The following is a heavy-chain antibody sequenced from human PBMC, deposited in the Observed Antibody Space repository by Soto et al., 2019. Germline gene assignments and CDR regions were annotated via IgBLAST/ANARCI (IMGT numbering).Heavy chain of an antibody. D-gene: IGHD5-12*01. V-gene: IGHV4-61*05. Sequence: SETLSLTCTVSGGSISSSSYYWGWIRQPPGKGLEWIGYIHYSGSTNYNPSLKSRVTISIDKSKNQFSLKLTSLTAADTAVYYCAKANSGYGSFDHWGQGMLVTVSS. CDR1: GGSISSSSYY. J-gene: IGHJ4*02. CDR3: AKANSGYGSFDH. CDR2: IHYSGST.